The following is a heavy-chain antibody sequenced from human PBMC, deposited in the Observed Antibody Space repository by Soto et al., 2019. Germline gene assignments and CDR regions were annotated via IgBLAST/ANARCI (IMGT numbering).Heavy chain of an antibody. D-gene: IGHD2-15*01. Sequence: QVQLVQSGAEVKKPGSSVKVSCKASGGTFSSYAISWVRQAPGQGLEWMGGIIPIFGTANYAQKFQGRVTIAEDKSSRTADRDLSSLRSEDTDVYDCAKSVAAPYYYGMDDWVQVPTVTVYS. CDR2: IIPIFGTA. J-gene: IGHJ6*02. CDR3: AKSVAAPYYYGMDD. CDR1: GGTFSSYA. V-gene: IGHV1-69*14.